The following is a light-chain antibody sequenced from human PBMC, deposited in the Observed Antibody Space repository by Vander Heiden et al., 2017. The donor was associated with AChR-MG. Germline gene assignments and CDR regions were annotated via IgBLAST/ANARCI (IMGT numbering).Light chain of an antibody. Sequence: DNQMTQSPSSLSASIGDRVTITCRASQSISSYLNWYQQKPGKAPKLLIYAASSLQSGVPSRFSGSGSGTDFTLIISRLQPEDFATYYCQQSDSTPRTFGQGTKLEIK. CDR3: QQSDSTPRT. V-gene: IGKV1-39*01. CDR2: AAS. J-gene: IGKJ2*01. CDR1: QSISSY.